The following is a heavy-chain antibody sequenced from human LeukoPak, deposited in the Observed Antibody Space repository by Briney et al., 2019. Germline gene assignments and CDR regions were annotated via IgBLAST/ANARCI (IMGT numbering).Heavy chain of an antibody. J-gene: IGHJ4*02. V-gene: IGHV3-13*04. CDR2: IGFTGDT. Sequence: PGGSLRLSCAASGFTFSPYDMHWVRQATGKGLEWVSGIGFTGDTYYAGSVKGRFTVSRENAKNSLYLQMNSLRAGDTAVYYCARGADGFDYWGQGTLVTVSS. D-gene: IGHD6-13*01. CDR3: ARGADGFDY. CDR1: GFTFSPYD.